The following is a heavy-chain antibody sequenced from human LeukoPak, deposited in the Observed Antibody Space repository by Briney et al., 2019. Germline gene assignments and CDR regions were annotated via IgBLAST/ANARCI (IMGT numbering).Heavy chain of an antibody. D-gene: IGHD2-21*02. CDR2: IYDGGGT. J-gene: IGHJ4*02. V-gene: IGHV4-59*05. Sequence: GSLRLSCAASGFTFSSYWMSWVRQAPGKGLEWIGSIYDGGGTYYNPSLKSRVTISVDTSKNQFSLRLSSMTAADTAVYYCANSDFYFFDYWGQGTLVTVSS. CDR3: ANSDFYFFDY. CDR1: GFTFSSYW.